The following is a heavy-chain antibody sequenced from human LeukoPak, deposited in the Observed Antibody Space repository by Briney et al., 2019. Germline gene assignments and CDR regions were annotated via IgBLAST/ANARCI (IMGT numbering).Heavy chain of an antibody. Sequence: GGSLRLSCAASGFTFSIYWMHWVRQAPGKGVVWVSRLNSDGSYTNYADSVKGRFTISRDNAKNTLYLQMTSLRAEDTAVYYCALSETGDSRGYDAFDIWGQGTMVTVSS. J-gene: IGHJ3*02. CDR3: ALSETGDSRGYDAFDI. V-gene: IGHV3-74*01. CDR1: GFTFSIYW. CDR2: LNSDGSYT. D-gene: IGHD3-22*01.